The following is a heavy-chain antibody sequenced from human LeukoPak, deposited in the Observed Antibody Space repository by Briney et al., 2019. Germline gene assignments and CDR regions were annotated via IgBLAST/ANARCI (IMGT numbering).Heavy chain of an antibody. J-gene: IGHJ3*02. Sequence: GGSLRLSCAASGFAVSSVHVTWVRQAPGKGLEWVSIIYSGGTTYYADSVKGRFSISRDDSKNALHLQMSSLRAEDTAVYYCARVLGESYDAPFDIWGQGTMVTVSS. D-gene: IGHD3-10*01. CDR3: ARVLGESYDAPFDI. V-gene: IGHV3-66*01. CDR1: GFAVSSVH. CDR2: IYSGGTT.